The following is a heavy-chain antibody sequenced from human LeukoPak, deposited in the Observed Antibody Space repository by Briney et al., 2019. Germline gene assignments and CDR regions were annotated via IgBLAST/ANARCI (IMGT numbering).Heavy chain of an antibody. D-gene: IGHD3-3*01. J-gene: IGHJ5*02. CDR2: IYYSGST. CDR3: ARGWESGSSYTWFDP. CDR1: GGSISSYY. V-gene: IGHV4-59*01. Sequence: PSETLSLTCTVSGGSISSYYWSWIRQPPGKGLEWIGYIYYSGSTNYNPSLKSRVTISVDTSKNQFSLKLSSVTAADTAVYYCARGWESGSSYTWFDPWGQGTLVTVSS.